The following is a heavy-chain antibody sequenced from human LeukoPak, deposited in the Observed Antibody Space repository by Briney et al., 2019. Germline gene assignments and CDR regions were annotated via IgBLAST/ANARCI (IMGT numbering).Heavy chain of an antibody. V-gene: IGHV3-11*05. Sequence: GGSLRLSCAASGFTFSDSYMNWIRQAPGKGLEWVSYISGSSSYTYYADSVKGRFTISRDNAKNSLYLQMNSLTAEDTAVYYCARAIYTGGMDVWGQGTTVAVSS. J-gene: IGHJ6*02. D-gene: IGHD5-12*01. CDR3: ARAIYTGGMDV. CDR2: ISGSSSYT. CDR1: GFTFSDSY.